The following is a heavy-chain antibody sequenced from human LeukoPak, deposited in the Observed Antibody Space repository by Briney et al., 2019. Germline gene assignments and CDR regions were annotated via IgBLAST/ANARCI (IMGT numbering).Heavy chain of an antibody. CDR2: IYYSGST. J-gene: IGHJ4*02. D-gene: IGHD3-3*01. Sequence: PSETLSLTCTVSGGSISSYNWSWIRQPPGKGLEWIGYIYYSGSTNYNPSLKSRVTISVDTSKNQFSLTLSSGTAADTAVYYCARYGVVLDYWGQGTLVTVSS. CDR3: ARYGVVLDY. V-gene: IGHV4-59*01. CDR1: GGSISSYN.